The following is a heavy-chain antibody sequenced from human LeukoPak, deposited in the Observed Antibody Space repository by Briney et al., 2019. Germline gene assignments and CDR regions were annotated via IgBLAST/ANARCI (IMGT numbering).Heavy chain of an antibody. CDR1: GFPFSDYY. CDR2: ISSSGSTI. Sequence: GGSLRLPCAPSGFPFSDYYMSWTRRAPGKGLEGVSYISSSGSTIYYADSVKGRFTISRDNAKNSLYLQMNSLRAEDTAVYYCARDGRLGVGAYYVWGQGTLVTVSS. CDR3: ARDGRLGVGAYYV. J-gene: IGHJ4*02. D-gene: IGHD1-26*01. V-gene: IGHV3-11*01.